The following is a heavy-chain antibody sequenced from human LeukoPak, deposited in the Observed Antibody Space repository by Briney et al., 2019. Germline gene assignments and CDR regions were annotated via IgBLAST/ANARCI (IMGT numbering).Heavy chain of an antibody. V-gene: IGHV4-59*01. CDR1: GGSISSYY. Sequence: SETLSLTCTVSGGSISSYYWSWIRQPPGKGLEWFGYIYYSGSTNYNPSLKSRVTISVDTSKNQFSLELSSVTAADTAVYYCARDSGGSYFDYWGQGTLVTVSS. D-gene: IGHD6-19*01. J-gene: IGHJ4*02. CDR2: IYYSGST. CDR3: ARDSGGSYFDY.